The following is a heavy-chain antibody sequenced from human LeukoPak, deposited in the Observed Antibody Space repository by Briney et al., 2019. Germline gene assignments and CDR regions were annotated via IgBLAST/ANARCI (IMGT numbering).Heavy chain of an antibody. CDR2: IYNSGST. CDR3: AREGNPGGNNYGHCPDY. Sequence: SQTLSLTCTVSGGSISGAYIYWSWIRQSAGKGLEWIGRIYNSGSTSYNPSLESRVTISIDTSKNQFSLELSSVTAADTAVYYCAREGNPGGNNYGHCPDYWGQGTLSPSPQ. V-gene: IGHV4-61*02. J-gene: IGHJ4*02. CDR1: GGSISGAYIY. D-gene: IGHD5-18*01.